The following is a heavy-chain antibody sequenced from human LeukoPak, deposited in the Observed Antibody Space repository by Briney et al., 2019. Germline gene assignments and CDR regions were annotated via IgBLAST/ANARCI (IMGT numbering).Heavy chain of an antibody. CDR1: GGAFSGYH. Sequence: PSGTLSLTCAVYGGAFSGYHWTWIRQPPGKGLEWIGESDPSGGTNYKPSLKSRITISIATSKNQFSLKLSSVTASATSVYFCGRGQHVQWPPPVYWGQGTLVTVSS. CDR2: SDPSGGT. V-gene: IGHV4-34*01. CDR3: GRGQHVQWPPPVY. D-gene: IGHD6-19*01. J-gene: IGHJ4*02.